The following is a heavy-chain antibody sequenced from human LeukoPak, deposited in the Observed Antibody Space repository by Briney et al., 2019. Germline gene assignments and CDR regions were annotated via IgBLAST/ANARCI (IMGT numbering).Heavy chain of an antibody. J-gene: IGHJ6*02. D-gene: IGHD2-2*01. CDR1: GGTFSSYA. CDR3: ATRGGPCSSTGCSRPYYYYYYGMDV. Sequence: SVKVSCKASGGTFSSYAISWVRQAPGQGLEWMGRIIPILGIANYAQKFQGRVTITADKSTSAAYMGLSSLRSEDTAVYYCATRGGPCSSTGCSRPYYYYYYGMDVWGQGTTVTVSS. CDR2: IIPILGIA. V-gene: IGHV1-69*04.